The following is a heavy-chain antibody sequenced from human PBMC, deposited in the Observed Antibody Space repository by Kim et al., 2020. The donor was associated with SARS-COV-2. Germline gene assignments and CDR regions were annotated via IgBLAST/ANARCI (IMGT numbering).Heavy chain of an antibody. Sequence: SVKVSCKASGGTFSSYAISWVRQAPGQGLEWMGGIIPIFGTANYAQKFQGRVTITADESTSTAYMELSSLRSEDTAVYYCASLSIAVTYDDAFDIWGQGTMVTVSS. CDR2: IIPIFGTA. CDR1: GGTFSSYA. CDR3: ASLSIAVTYDDAFDI. V-gene: IGHV1-69*13. D-gene: IGHD6-19*01. J-gene: IGHJ3*02.